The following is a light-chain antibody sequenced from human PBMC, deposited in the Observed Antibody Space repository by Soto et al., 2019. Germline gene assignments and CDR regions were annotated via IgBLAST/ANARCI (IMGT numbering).Light chain of an antibody. CDR1: QSVSSSY. Sequence: VVLTQSPATLSLSPGERGTLSCGASQSVSSSYVAWYQHKPGLAPRLLIHDTSSRAIGIPDRLSGSKSGTNFTLTIRRMEPEDVGMYYCQQYGSSPITFGQGT. J-gene: IGKJ5*01. CDR2: DTS. V-gene: IGKV3D-20*01. CDR3: QQYGSSPIT.